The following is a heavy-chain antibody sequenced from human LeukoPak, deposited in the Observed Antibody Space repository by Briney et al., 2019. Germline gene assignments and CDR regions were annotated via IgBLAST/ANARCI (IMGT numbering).Heavy chain of an antibody. CDR2: FDPEEGET. J-gene: IGHJ4*02. CDR3: ATSSCSTCSKGWYYFDF. Sequence: ASVNVSCKVSGYTLTELSIHWVRQAPGKGLEWVGGFDPEEGETIFAQKFQDRVTMTEDTSTDTAYMELSSLRSEDTAVYYCATSSCSTCSKGWYYFDFWGQGTLVTVSS. CDR1: GYTLTELS. V-gene: IGHV1-24*01. D-gene: IGHD6-13*01.